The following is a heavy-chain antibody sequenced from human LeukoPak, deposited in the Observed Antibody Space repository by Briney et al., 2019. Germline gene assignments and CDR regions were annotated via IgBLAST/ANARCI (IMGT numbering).Heavy chain of an antibody. CDR2: TYHSGST. CDR3: AREDEDYGSGSFFYYYYYMDV. D-gene: IGHD3-10*01. V-gene: IGHV4-38-2*02. Sequence: SETLSLTCTVSGYSISSGYYWGWIRQPPGKGLEWIGSTYHSGSTYYNPSLKSRVTISVDTSKNQFSLKLSSVTAADTAVYYCAREDEDYGSGSFFYYYYYMDVWGKGTTVTVSS. J-gene: IGHJ6*03. CDR1: GYSISSGYY.